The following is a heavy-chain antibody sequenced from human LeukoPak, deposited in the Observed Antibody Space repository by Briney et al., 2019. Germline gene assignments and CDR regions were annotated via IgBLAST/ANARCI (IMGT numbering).Heavy chain of an antibody. J-gene: IGHJ6*03. D-gene: IGHD2-2*01. CDR3: ARDLIVVVPAGTYYYYMDV. Sequence: SETLSLTCTVSGGSISSYYWSWIRQPPGKGLEWIGYIYYSGSTNYNPSRKSRVTISVDTSKNQFSLKLSSVTAADTAVYYCARDLIVVVPAGTYYYYMDVWGKGTTVTVSS. CDR1: GGSISSYY. CDR2: IYYSGST. V-gene: IGHV4-59*12.